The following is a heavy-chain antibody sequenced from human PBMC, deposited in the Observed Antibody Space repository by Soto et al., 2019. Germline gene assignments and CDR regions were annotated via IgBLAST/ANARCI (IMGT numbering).Heavy chain of an antibody. CDR2: ISGSGDNT. Sequence: EGALRVSCVASGCTLSSYTMTWVRQAPGKGLEWVSAISGSGDNTYYPDSVKGRFTISRDNSKNPLDLQMNSLRAEDTALSYCAKRGRWPASGPYWRRGTLVTVAS. J-gene: IGHJ4*02. V-gene: IGHV3-23*01. D-gene: IGHD3-3*01. CDR3: AKRGRWPASGPY. CDR1: GCTLSSYT.